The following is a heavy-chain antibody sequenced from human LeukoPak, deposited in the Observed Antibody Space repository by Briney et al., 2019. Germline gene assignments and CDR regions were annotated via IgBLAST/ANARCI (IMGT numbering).Heavy chain of an antibody. CDR2: IYTSGST. CDR3: ARLVQLWFFYYFDY. J-gene: IGHJ4*02. CDR1: GGSISSGSYC. V-gene: IGHV4-61*09. D-gene: IGHD5-18*01. Sequence: PSETLSLTCTVSGGSISSGSYCWSWIRQPAGEGLEWIGHIYTSGSTNYNPSLKSRVTISVDTSKNQFSLKLSSVTAADTAVYYCARLVQLWFFYYFDYWGQGTLVTVSS.